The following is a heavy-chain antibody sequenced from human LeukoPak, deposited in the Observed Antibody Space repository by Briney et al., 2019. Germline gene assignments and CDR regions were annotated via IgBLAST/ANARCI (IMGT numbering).Heavy chain of an antibody. CDR2: IYPSGST. Sequence: PSETLSLTCTVSGGSISSYYWSWIRQPPGKGLEWIGYIYPSGSTNYNPSLESRVTISVDTSKNQFSLRLSSVTAADTAVYYCASLHSGVDYWGQGTLVTVSP. CDR3: ASLHSGVDY. V-gene: IGHV4-4*09. J-gene: IGHJ4*02. CDR1: GGSISSYY. D-gene: IGHD2-15*01.